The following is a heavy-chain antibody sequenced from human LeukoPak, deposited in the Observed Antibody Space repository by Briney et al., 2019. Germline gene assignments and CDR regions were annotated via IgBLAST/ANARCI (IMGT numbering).Heavy chain of an antibody. J-gene: IGHJ3*02. CDR1: EFIFSSYW. CDR3: TRDVHPRTSDI. V-gene: IGHV3-74*01. D-gene: IGHD1-1*01. Sequence: GGSLRLSCAASEFIFSSYWMHWVRQGPGKGLVWVSGINTDGSSTYYADSVKGRFTISRDNAKNTLDLQMNRLRAEDTAVYYCTRDVHPRTSDIWGQGTMVTVSS. CDR2: INTDGSST.